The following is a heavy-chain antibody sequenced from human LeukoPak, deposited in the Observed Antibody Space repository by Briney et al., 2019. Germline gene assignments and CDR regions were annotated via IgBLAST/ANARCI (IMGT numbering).Heavy chain of an antibody. CDR1: GYTVTGYY. D-gene: IGHD2-15*01. Sequence: ASVKVSCKASGYTVTGYYMHWVRQAPGQGLEWMGWINPDSGGTNYAQKFQGRVTMTRDTSISTAYMELSRLRSDDTAVYYCARATLYCSGGSCYSVWFDPWGQGTLVTVSS. CDR3: ARATLYCSGGSCYSVWFDP. CDR2: INPDSGGT. V-gene: IGHV1-2*02. J-gene: IGHJ5*02.